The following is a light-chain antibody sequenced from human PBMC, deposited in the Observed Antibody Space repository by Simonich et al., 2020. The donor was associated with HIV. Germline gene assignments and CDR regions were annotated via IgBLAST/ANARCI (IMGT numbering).Light chain of an antibody. Sequence: EIVLTQSPATLSLSPGERATLSCRASQSVSNYLAWYQQKPGQAPRLLIYGASTRATGIPARFSGSGSGTEFTLTISSMQSEDFALYYCQQYNNWPRTFGQGTKVEIK. V-gene: IGKV3-15*01. CDR2: GAS. CDR1: QSVSNY. CDR3: QQYNNWPRT. J-gene: IGKJ1*01.